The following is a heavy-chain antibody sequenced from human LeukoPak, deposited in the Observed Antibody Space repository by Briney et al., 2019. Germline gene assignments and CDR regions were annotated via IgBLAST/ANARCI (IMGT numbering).Heavy chain of an antibody. D-gene: IGHD3-9*01. CDR2: INPSSGGT. V-gene: IGHV1-2*02. CDR3: ARSVLTAYLINDY. CDR1: GYTFTGYY. Sequence: ASVKVSCKAFGYTFTGYYMHWVRQAPGQGLEWMGWINPSSGGTNYAQKFQGRVTMTRDTSISTAYMDLYRLTSDDTAVYYCARSVLTAYLINDYWGQGTLVTVSS. J-gene: IGHJ4*02.